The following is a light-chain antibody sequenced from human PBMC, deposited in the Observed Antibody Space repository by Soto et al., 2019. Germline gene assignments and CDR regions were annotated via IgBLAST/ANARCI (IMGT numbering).Light chain of an antibody. Sequence: QSVLTQPPSASGTPGQRVTISCSGSTSNVGSNTVNWYQHLPGTAPKLLISSNNQRPSGVPDRFSGSKSGTSASLAISGLQSEEEADYYCAAWDDSLNGVVFGGGTKLTVL. CDR3: AAWDDSLNGVV. V-gene: IGLV1-44*01. CDR2: SNN. CDR1: TSNVGSNT. J-gene: IGLJ2*01.